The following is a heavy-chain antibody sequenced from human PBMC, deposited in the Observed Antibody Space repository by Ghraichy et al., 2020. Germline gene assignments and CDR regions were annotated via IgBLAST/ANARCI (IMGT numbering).Heavy chain of an antibody. Sequence: GGSLRLSCAASGFTFSNSCMSWVRQAPGKGLEWVGSIKSNTDGGTTDYAAPVKVRFTISRDDSKNTLYLQMNSLKTEDTAVYYCTKDPSSGWPLFDPWGQGTLVTVSS. J-gene: IGHJ5*02. CDR2: IKSNTDGGTT. V-gene: IGHV3-15*01. CDR3: TKDPSSGWPLFDP. CDR1: GFTFSNSC. D-gene: IGHD6-19*01.